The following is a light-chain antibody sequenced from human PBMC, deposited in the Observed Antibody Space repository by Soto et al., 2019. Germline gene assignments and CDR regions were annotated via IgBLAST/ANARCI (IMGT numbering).Light chain of an antibody. J-gene: IGKJ2*01. CDR2: DAS. CDR1: QNIRSS. V-gene: IGKV3-15*01. CDR3: QQYDIWPPYT. Sequence: EVVMTQSPASLSASLGARVTLPCRASQNIRSSLAWYQQRPGQAPRLLIYDASTRATGIPPRFSGGGSGTEFTVTISSLQSEDFAIYYCQQYDIWPPYTFGQGTKVDIK.